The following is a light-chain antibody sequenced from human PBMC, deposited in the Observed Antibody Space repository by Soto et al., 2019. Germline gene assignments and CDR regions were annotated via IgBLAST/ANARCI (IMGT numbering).Light chain of an antibody. CDR1: QSVDNSN. CDR3: QQYGSSPRT. V-gene: IGKV3-20*01. CDR2: GAS. J-gene: IGKJ5*01. Sequence: EIVLTQSPATHSWSPGGRASLSFSASQSVDNSNLAWYQQKLGRAPRLLISGASTRATGIPDRFSGSGSETDFTLTIARLEPEDFAVYYCQQYGSSPRTFGQGTRLEIK.